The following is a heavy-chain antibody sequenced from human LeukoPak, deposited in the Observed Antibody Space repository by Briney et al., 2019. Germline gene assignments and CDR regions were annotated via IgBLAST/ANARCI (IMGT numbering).Heavy chain of an antibody. J-gene: IGHJ3*02. Sequence: SQTLSLTCTVSGGSISSGGYYWSWIRQHPGKGLEWIGYIYYSGSTYYNPSLKSRVTISVDTSKNQFSLKLSSVTAADTAVYYCASSPQWGYMTTVTRVVSDGGMAFDIWGQGTMVTVSS. CDR3: ASSPQWGYMTTVTRVVSDGGMAFDI. D-gene: IGHD4-17*01. CDR2: IYYSGST. CDR1: GGSISSGGYY. V-gene: IGHV4-31*03.